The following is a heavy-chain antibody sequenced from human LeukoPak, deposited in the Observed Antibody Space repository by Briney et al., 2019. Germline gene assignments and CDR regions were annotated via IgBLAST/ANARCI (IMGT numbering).Heavy chain of an antibody. J-gene: IGHJ6*04. V-gene: IGHV3-48*03. CDR1: GFTFSSYE. Sequence: PGGSLRLSCAASGFTFSSYEMNWVRQAPGKGLEWVSYISSSGSTIYYADSVKGRFTISRDNAKNSLYLQMNSLGAEDTAVYYCARAHSRDIVVVPAASRGIYYYGMDVWGKGTTVTVSS. CDR2: ISSSGSTI. D-gene: IGHD2-2*01. CDR3: ARAHSRDIVVVPAASRGIYYYGMDV.